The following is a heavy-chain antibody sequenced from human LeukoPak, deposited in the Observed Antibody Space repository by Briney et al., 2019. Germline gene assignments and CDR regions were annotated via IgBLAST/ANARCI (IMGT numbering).Heavy chain of an antibody. J-gene: IGHJ4*02. V-gene: IGHV3-30*02. CDR3: EAVAGVFDY. CDR1: GFTFSNYG. Sequence: GGSLRLSCAASGFTFSNYGMHWVRQAPGKGLEWVAFIRTDGNDKYYADSVKGRFTISRDNSKNTLYLQMSSLRREDTALYYCEAVAGVFDYWGQGTPVTVSS. D-gene: IGHD6-19*01. CDR2: IRTDGNDK.